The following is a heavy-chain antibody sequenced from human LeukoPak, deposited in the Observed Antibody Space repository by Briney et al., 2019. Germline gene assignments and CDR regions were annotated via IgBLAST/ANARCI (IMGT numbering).Heavy chain of an antibody. CDR3: ATPPDYGMDV. J-gene: IGHJ6*02. CDR1: GFTFSSYA. Sequence: GGSLRLSCAASGFTFSSYAMHWVRQAPGKGLEWVAVISYDGSNKYYADSVKGRFTISRDNSKNTLYLQMNSLRAEDTAVYYCATPPDYGMDVWGQGTTVTVSS. CDR2: ISYDGSNK. V-gene: IGHV3-30-3*01.